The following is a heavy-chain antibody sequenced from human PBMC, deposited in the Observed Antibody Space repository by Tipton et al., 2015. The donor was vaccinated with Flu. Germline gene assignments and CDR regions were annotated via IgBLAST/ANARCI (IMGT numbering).Heavy chain of an antibody. J-gene: IGHJ3*01. CDR3: GRALGGAAAL. D-gene: IGHD6-13*01. CDR1: GFTFSSYW. Sequence: GSLRLSCAASGFTFSSYWMHWVRQAPGKGLEWVANIEKDGSEKYYVDSVKGRFTISRDNAKNSLYLQMNSLRAEDTAVYYCGRALGGAAALWGQGTMVTVSS. CDR2: IEKDGSEK. V-gene: IGHV3-7*03.